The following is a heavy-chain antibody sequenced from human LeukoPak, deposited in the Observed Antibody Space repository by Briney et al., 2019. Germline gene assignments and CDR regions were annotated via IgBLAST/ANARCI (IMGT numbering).Heavy chain of an antibody. CDR3: ARGIALVGATPPNGAFDI. CDR2: IIPIFGTA. J-gene: IGHJ3*02. V-gene: IGHV1-69*13. CDR1: GGTFSSYA. Sequence: SVKVSCKASGGTFSSYAISWVRQAPGQGLEWMGGIIPIFGTANYAQKFQGRVTITADESTSTDYMELSSLRSEDTAVYYCARGIALVGATPPNGAFDIWGQGTMVTVSS. D-gene: IGHD1-26*01.